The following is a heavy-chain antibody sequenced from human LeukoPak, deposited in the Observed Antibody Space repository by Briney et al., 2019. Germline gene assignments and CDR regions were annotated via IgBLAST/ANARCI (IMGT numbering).Heavy chain of an antibody. CDR2: INSDGSSI. J-gene: IGHJ4*02. CDR1: GITLSNYW. V-gene: IGHV3-74*01. D-gene: IGHD6-13*01. Sequence: GGSLRLSCAASGITLSNYWMHWVRQAPGKGLVGVSRINSDGSSITYADSVKGRFTISRDNARNTLYLQMNSLRAEGTAVYYCASRGLNSSSIWGQGTLVTVAS. CDR3: ASRGLNSSSI.